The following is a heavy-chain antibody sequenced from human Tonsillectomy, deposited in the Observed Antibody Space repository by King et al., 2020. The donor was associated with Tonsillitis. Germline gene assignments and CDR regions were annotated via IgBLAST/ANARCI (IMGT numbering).Heavy chain of an antibody. CDR2: ISSSSSYI. CDR3: ARVEVGATGDWFDH. CDR1: GFTFSSYS. J-gene: IGHJ5*02. D-gene: IGHD1-26*01. V-gene: IGHV3-21*01. Sequence: VQLGESGGGLVKPGGSLRLSCAASGFTFSSYSMNWVRQAPGKGLEWVSSISSSSSYIYYANSVKGRFTISRDNAKNSLYLQMNSLRAEDTAVSYCARVEVGATGDWFDHWGQGTLVTVSS.